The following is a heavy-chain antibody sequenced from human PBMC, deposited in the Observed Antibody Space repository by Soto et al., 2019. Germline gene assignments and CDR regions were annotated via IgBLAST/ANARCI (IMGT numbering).Heavy chain of an antibody. J-gene: IGHJ5*02. CDR3: VKDLPLWSGYSFSENH. CDR1: GFIFSSHA. Sequence: EVQLLESGGGFVKPGGSLRLSCEGSGFIFSSHAMSWVRQAPGKGLEWVSSVRGSGASVHLPDFLKGRFSSSRDNSKNTVYLELNNLRVDDTTVYYCVKDLPLWSGYSFSENHWGQGTLVTVSS. V-gene: IGHV3-23*01. CDR2: VRGSGASV. D-gene: IGHD3-3*01.